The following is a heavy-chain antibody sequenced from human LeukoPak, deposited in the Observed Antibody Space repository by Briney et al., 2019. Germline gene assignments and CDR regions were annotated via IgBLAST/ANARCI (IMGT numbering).Heavy chain of an antibody. CDR1: GFIFSSYE. CDR2: ISRSGSTI. V-gene: IGHV3-48*03. J-gene: IGHJ4*02. CDR3: AREIIGSYFPFDY. Sequence: TGGSLRLSCAASGFIFSSYELSWVRQTPGKGLEWVSYISRSGSTINYADSVKGRFTMSRDNAKKSLDLHMNSLRAEDTAVYYCAREIIGSYFPFDYWGQGTLVTVSS. D-gene: IGHD1-26*01.